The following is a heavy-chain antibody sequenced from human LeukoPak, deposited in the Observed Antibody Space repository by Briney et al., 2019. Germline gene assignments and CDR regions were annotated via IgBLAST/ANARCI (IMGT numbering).Heavy chain of an antibody. V-gene: IGHV4-39*07. Sequence: SQTLSLTCTVSGGSVNSGDYYWTWIRQPPGKGLEWIGSIYYSGSTYYNPSLKSRVTISVDTSKNQFSLKLSSVTAADTAVYYCARDYYDFWREDTSYYFDYWGQGTLVTVSS. CDR2: IYYSGST. CDR3: ARDYYDFWREDTSYYFDY. J-gene: IGHJ4*02. CDR1: GGSVNSGDYY. D-gene: IGHD3-3*01.